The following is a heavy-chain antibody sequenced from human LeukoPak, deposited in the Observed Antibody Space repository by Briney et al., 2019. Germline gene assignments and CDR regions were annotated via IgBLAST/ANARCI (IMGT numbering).Heavy chain of an antibody. CDR3: AKNVVVKRYFGY. CDR1: GFTFSNHA. D-gene: IGHD2-15*01. V-gene: IGHV3-23*01. CDR2: ISGSCRTT. J-gene: IGHJ4*02. Sequence: GGSLRLSCAASGFTFSNHAMSWVRQAPGKGLQWVSVISGSCRTTEYADSVKGRFTISRDNSKNTLSLQMNSLRVEDTAIYYCAKNVVVKRYFGYWGQGTLITVSS.